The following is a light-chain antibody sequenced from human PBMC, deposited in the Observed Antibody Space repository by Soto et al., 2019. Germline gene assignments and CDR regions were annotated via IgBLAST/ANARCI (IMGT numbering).Light chain of an antibody. V-gene: IGLV1-51*01. Sequence: QSVLTQPPSVSAAPRQKVTISCSGSSSNIGKSYVSWYQQVPGTVPKLLIYENDKRPSGIPDRFSGSTSGTSATLVITGLQTGDDADYYCAAWDNSLVAVLFGGGTKVTFL. CDR3: AAWDNSLVAVL. J-gene: IGLJ3*02. CDR2: END. CDR1: SSNIGKSY.